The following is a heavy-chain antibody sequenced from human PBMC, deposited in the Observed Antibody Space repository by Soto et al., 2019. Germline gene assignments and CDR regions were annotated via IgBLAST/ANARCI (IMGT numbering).Heavy chain of an antibody. CDR2: ISYDGSNK. Sequence: QVQLVESGGGVVQPGGSLRLSCAASGFTFSSYAMHWVRQAPGKGLEWVAVISYDGSNKYYADSVKGRFTISRDNSKNTLYLQMNSLRAEDTAVYYCARDQGQWLVGGMGYWGQGTLVTVSS. CDR1: GFTFSSYA. D-gene: IGHD6-19*01. V-gene: IGHV3-30-3*01. J-gene: IGHJ4*02. CDR3: ARDQGQWLVGGMGY.